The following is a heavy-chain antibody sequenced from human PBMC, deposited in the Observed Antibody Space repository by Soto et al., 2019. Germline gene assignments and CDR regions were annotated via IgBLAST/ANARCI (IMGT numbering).Heavy chain of an antibody. Sequence: SVKVSCKASGGTFSSYALSWVRQAPGHGLVWMGGTLPIFGTANYAQKFQGRVTITADESTSTAYLELSMLRSEDMAGFCCSSLGLGRPLRVFDYWGQGTLDTVSS. V-gene: IGHV1-69*01. CDR1: GGTFSSYA. CDR3: SSLGLGRPLRVFDY. CDR2: TLPIFGTA. D-gene: IGHD3-16*01. J-gene: IGHJ4*02.